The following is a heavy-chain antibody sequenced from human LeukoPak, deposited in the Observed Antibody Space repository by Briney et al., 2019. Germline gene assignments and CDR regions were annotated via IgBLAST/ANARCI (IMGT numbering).Heavy chain of an antibody. CDR2: IYNSGST. CDR3: ARQGGYASPFDY. D-gene: IGHD5-12*01. J-gene: IGHJ4*02. V-gene: IGHV4-59*08. Sequence: PSETLSLTCTVSGGSISSYYWSWIRQPPGKGLEWIGNIYNSGSTNYNPSPKSRVTISVDSSKKQFSLKLISVTAADTAVYYCARQGGYASPFDYWGQGTLVTVSS. CDR1: GGSISSYY.